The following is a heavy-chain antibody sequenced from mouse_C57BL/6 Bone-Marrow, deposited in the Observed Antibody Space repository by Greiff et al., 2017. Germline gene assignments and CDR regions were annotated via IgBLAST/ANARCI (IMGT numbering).Heavy chain of an antibody. CDR1: GFTFSSYA. CDR3: ARVYSSSAWFAD. V-gene: IGHV5-4*03. D-gene: IGHD2-12*01. J-gene: IGHJ3*01. Sequence: EVKLQESGGGLVKPGGSLKLSCAASGFTFSSYAMSWVRQTPEKRLEWVATLSDGGSYTYYPDNVKGRFTISRDNAKNNLYLQMSHLKSEDTARYYCARVYSSSAWFADWGKGTLVTVSA. CDR2: LSDGGSYT.